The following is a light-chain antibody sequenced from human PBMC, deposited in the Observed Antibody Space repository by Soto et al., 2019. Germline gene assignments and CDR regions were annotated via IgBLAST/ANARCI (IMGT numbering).Light chain of an antibody. J-gene: IGLJ1*01. V-gene: IGLV2-14*02. CDR2: DGS. CDR3: SSYTTGSTLPWV. CDR1: SSDVGGYIL. Sequence: QSVLTQPASVSGSPGQSITISCTGTSSDVGGYILVSWYQQEPGKAPKLMIYDGSKRPSGVSNRFSGSKSGNTASLTISGLQLEDEAVYYCSSYTTGSTLPWVFXTGTKVTVL.